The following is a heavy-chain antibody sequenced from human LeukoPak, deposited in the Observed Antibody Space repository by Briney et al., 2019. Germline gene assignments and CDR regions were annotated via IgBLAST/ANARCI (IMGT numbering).Heavy chain of an antibody. CDR1: GGSISSYY. CDR3: ASLAGSWLFDP. CDR2: IYYSGST. D-gene: IGHD6-13*01. V-gene: IGHV4-59*01. J-gene: IGHJ5*02. Sequence: RTSETLSLTCTVSGGSISSYYWSWIRQPPGKGLEWIGYIYYSGSTNYNPSLKSRVTISVDTSKNQFSLKLSSVTAADTAVHYCASLAGSWLFDPWGQGTLVTVSS.